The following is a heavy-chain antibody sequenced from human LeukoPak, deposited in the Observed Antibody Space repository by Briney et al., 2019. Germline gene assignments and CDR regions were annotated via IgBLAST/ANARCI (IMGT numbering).Heavy chain of an antibody. V-gene: IGHV3-23*01. CDR3: AKDRAGTPWAD. CDR1: GFTFSSYS. CDR2: INPSGGST. Sequence: SGGSLRLSCAASGFTFSSYSMSWVRQAPGKGREWVSTINPSGGSTYYADSVKGRFTISRDNSKNTVYQQMNSLRAEDTAVYYCAKDRAGTPWADWGQGTLVTVSS. D-gene: IGHD1-1*01. J-gene: IGHJ4*02.